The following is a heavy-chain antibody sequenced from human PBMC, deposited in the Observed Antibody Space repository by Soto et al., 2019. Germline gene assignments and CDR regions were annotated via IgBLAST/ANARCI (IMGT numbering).Heavy chain of an antibody. Sequence: PGGSLRLSCAASGFTSSDHWMTWVRQAPGKGLEWVANIKPDGSAEYYGDSVKGRFTISRDNAKNSLYLQMNRLRDEDTAVYYCTRDCAGFRCKSERHRFDCWGQGNLVTVSS. J-gene: IGHJ4*02. D-gene: IGHD2-21*01. V-gene: IGHV3-7*03. CDR2: IKPDGSAE. CDR1: GFTSSDHW. CDR3: TRDCAGFRCKSERHRFDC.